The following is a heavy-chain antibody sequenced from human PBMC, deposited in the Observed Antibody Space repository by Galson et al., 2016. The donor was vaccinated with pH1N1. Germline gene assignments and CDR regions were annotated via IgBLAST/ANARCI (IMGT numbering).Heavy chain of an antibody. J-gene: IGHJ4*02. V-gene: IGHV3-20*04. D-gene: IGHD6-13*01. CDR1: GFTFDDYG. CDR2: INWNGAST. Sequence: SLRLSCAASGFTFDDYGMSWVRQAPGKGLEWVSLINWNGASTSYADSVKGRFTISRDNAKNSVYLQMNSLRVEDTAVYYCVRAIAAAASHWGQGTLVTVSS. CDR3: VRAIAAAASH.